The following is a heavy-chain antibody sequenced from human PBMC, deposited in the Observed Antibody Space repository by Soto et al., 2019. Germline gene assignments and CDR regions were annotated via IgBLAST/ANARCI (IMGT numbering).Heavy chain of an antibody. Sequence: ASVKVSCKASGYIFSDFDMNWFRQAPGQGLEWMGWINPNSGGTNYAQKFQGRVTMTTDTSISTAYMELTRLTSDDTAVYDCARPYCGTNSCHNWFDPWGQGTLVTVSS. D-gene: IGHD2-2*01. V-gene: IGHV1-2*02. J-gene: IGHJ5*02. CDR1: GYIFSDFD. CDR3: ARPYCGTNSCHNWFDP. CDR2: INPNSGGT.